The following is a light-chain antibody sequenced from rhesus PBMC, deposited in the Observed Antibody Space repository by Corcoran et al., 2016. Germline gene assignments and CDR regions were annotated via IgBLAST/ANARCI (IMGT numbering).Light chain of an antibody. V-gene: IGKV1-33*02. Sequence: DIQMTQSPSSLSASVGDRVTITCQASQAINSWLAWYQQKPGKAPKLLIYAASTLQSGVPSRFSGSGSWTDFTLTISSLQPEDFATYCCQHHDSYPYSFGQGTKVEIK. CDR1: QAINSW. CDR2: AAS. J-gene: IGKJ2*01. CDR3: QHHDSYPYS.